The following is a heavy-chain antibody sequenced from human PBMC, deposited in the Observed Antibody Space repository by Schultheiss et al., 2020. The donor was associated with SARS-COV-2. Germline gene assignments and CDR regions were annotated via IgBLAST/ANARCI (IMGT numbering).Heavy chain of an antibody. CDR1: GYTFTSYD. CDR3: AREGYCSGGSCHYNWFDP. J-gene: IGHJ5*02. CDR2: INPNSGGT. Sequence: ASVKVSCKASGYTFTSYDINWVRQATGQGLEWMGWINPNSGGTNYAQKFQGRVTMTRDTSISTAYMELSSLRSEDTAVYYCAREGYCSGGSCHYNWFDPWGQGTLVTVSS. V-gene: IGHV1-8*01. D-gene: IGHD2-15*01.